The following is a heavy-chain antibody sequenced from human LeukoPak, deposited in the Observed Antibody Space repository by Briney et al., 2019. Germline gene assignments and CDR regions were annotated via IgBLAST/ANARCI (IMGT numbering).Heavy chain of an antibody. D-gene: IGHD5-18*01. CDR2: ISYDGSNK. V-gene: IGHV3-30-3*01. J-gene: IGHJ4*02. CDR3: ARDSRRAGYSYGDFDY. CDR1: GFTFSSYA. Sequence: GGSLRLSCAASGFTFSSYAMHWVRQAPGKGLEWVAVISYDGSNKYYADSVKGRFTISRDNSKNTLYLQMNSLRAEDTAVYYCARDSRRAGYSYGDFDYWGQGTLVTVSS.